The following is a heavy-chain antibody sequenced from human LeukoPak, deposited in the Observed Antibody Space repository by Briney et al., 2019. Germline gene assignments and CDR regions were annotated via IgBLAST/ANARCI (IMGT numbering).Heavy chain of an antibody. CDR2: ISSNSNHI. V-gene: IGHV3-21*01. Sequence: GGSLRLPCAASGFTFNIYSMNWVRQAPGKGLEWVSSISSNSNHIYYADSVKGRFTISRDNAKNSLYLQMNSLRAEDTAVYYCARELGGLIGTIPPFDCWGQGTLVTVSS. CDR3: ARELGGLIGTIPPFDC. CDR1: GFTFNIYS. D-gene: IGHD1-20*01. J-gene: IGHJ4*02.